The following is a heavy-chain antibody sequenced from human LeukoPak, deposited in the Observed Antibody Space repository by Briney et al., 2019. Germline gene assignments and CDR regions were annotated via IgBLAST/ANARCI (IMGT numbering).Heavy chain of an antibody. CDR1: GFTFNTYW. Sequence: GGSLRLSCAASGFTFNTYWMNWVRQAPGKGLEWVANIKQDGSEKYYVDSVKGRFTISRDNAKNSLYLQMDSLRAEDTAVYYCATQRSAAGTSMYTYYYYGMDLWGQGTMVTVSS. V-gene: IGHV3-7*01. CDR2: IKQDGSEK. D-gene: IGHD6-13*01. J-gene: IGHJ6*02. CDR3: ATQRSAAGTSMYTYYYYGMDL.